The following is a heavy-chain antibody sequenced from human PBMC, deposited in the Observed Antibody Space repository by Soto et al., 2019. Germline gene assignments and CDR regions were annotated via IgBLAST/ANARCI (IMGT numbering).Heavy chain of an antibody. Sequence: ASVKVSCKASGYTFTGYYMHWVRQAPGQGLEWMGWINPNSDGTNYAQKFQGWVTMTRDTSISTAYMELSRLRSDDTAVYYCARDLDSSGWKAFDIWGQGTMVTVSS. D-gene: IGHD6-19*01. CDR1: GYTFTGYY. CDR3: ARDLDSSGWKAFDI. V-gene: IGHV1-2*04. J-gene: IGHJ3*02. CDR2: INPNSDGT.